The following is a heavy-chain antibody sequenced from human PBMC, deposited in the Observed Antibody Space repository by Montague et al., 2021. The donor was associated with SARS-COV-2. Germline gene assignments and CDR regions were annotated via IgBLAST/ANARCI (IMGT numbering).Heavy chain of an antibody. V-gene: IGHV5-51*01. D-gene: IGHD3-10*01. CDR1: GYSFSSYW. CDR2: IYPRDLDT. Sequence: QSGAEVKKPGESLKISCKGYGYSFSSYWIAWVRQMPGKGLEYMGIIYPRDLDTKHSPAFQGRVSISADKSISTAYLQWSSLKASDTAMYYCARHEFYYDGPVAVPFDLWGQGTLVTVSS. J-gene: IGHJ4*02. CDR3: ARHEFYYDGPVAVPFDL.